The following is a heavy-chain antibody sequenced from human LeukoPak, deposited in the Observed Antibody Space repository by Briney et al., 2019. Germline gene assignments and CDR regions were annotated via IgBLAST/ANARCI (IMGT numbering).Heavy chain of an antibody. CDR3: AREGSGSEREYYYYYYMDV. D-gene: IGHD1-26*01. J-gene: IGHJ6*03. CDR2: ISSSSSYI. Sequence: GGSLRLSCAASGFTFSSYSMNWVRQAPGKGLEWVSYISSSSSYIYYVDSVKGRFTISRDNAKNSLSLQMNSLRAEDTAVYYCAREGSGSEREYYYYYYMDVWGKGTTVTVS. V-gene: IGHV3-21*01. CDR1: GFTFSSYS.